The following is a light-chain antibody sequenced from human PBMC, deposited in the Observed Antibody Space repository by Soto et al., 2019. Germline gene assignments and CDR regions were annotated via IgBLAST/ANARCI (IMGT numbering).Light chain of an antibody. CDR2: DAS. CDR1: QSISSW. J-gene: IGKJ2*01. V-gene: IGKV1-5*01. CDR3: HQYSGYT. Sequence: DFQMTQSPSTLSASVGDRVTITCRASQSISSWLAWYQQKPGKAPKLLIYDASSLESGVPARFSGSGSGTEFTLTISSLQPDDFVTYYCHQYSGYTFGQGTKLEIK.